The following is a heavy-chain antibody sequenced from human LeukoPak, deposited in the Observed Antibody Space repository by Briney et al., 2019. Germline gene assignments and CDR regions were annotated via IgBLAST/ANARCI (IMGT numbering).Heavy chain of an antibody. Sequence: PGGTLRLSCAASGFIFSTYGMSWARYGMSWVRQAPGKGLEWVSGISGSGGSTYYADSVKGRFTISRDNSKKTLYLQMNSLSPEDTAVYYCANVWGVVVAARFWGKGTTVSISS. CDR3: ANVWGVVVAARF. D-gene: IGHD2-15*01. J-gene: IGHJ6*04. V-gene: IGHV3-23*01. CDR2: ISGSGGST. CDR1: GFIFSTYGMSWARYG.